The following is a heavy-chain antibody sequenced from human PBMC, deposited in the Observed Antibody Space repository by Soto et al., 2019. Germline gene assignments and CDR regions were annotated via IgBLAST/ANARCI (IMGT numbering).Heavy chain of an antibody. D-gene: IGHD3-22*01. CDR3: ARALGSYYDSSGYTNWFDP. J-gene: IGHJ5*02. CDR1: GGTFSSYA. CDR2: IIPIFGTA. Sequence: QVQLVQSGAEVKQPGSSVKVSCKASGGTFSSYAISWVRQAPGQGLEWMGGIIPIFGTANYAQKFQGRVTITADESTSTAYMELSSLRSEDTAVYYCARALGSYYDSSGYTNWFDPWGQGTLVTVSS. V-gene: IGHV1-69*01.